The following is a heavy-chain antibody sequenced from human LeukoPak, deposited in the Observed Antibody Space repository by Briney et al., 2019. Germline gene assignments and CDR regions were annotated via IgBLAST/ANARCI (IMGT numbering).Heavy chain of an antibody. CDR2: ISAYNGNT. D-gene: IGHD6-13*01. CDR3: ARGRSSSWLHNWFDP. J-gene: IGHJ5*02. V-gene: IGHV1-18*01. CDR1: GYTFTSYG. Sequence: ASVKVSCKASGYTFTSYGISWVRQAPGQGLEWMGWISAYNGNTNYAQKFQGRVTITRNTSISTAYMELSSLRSEDTAVYYCARGRSSSWLHNWFDPWGQGTLVTVSS.